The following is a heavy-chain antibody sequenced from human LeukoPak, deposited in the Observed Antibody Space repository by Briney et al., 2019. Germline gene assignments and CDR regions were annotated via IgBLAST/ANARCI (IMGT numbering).Heavy chain of an antibody. CDR1: GFTFSNYA. CDR2: VSGRDTST. J-gene: IGHJ4*02. Sequence: GGSLRLSCAASGFTFSNYAMSWVRQAPGKGLEWVSTVSGRDTSTYYTDSVKGRFTISRDNSKNTLYLQMNSLSAEDTAIYYCAKWGDYDVLTGYYDSDYWGQGTLVTVSS. D-gene: IGHD3-9*01. CDR3: AKWGDYDVLTGYYDSDY. V-gene: IGHV3-23*01.